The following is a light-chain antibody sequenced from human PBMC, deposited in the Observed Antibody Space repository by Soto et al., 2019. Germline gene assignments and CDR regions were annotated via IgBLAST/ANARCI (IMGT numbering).Light chain of an antibody. J-gene: IGLJ2*01. CDR2: LNSDGSH. CDR1: SGHSSYA. Sequence: QPVLTQSPSASASLGASVKLTCTLSSGHSSYAIAWHQQQPEKGPRYLMKLNSDGSHSKGDGIPDRFSGSSSGAERYLTISSLQSEDEADYYCQTWGTGILGVVFGGGTKVTVL. V-gene: IGLV4-69*01. CDR3: QTWGTGILGVV.